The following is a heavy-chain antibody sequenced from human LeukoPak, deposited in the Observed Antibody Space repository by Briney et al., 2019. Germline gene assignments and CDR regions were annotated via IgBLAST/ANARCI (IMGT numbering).Heavy chain of an antibody. D-gene: IGHD3-22*01. CDR3: ARSYDSSGYYHSDY. CDR1: GFTFNDYS. Sequence: PGGSLRLSCAASGFTFNDYSMSWIRQAPGKGLEWLSYINKSGAIMYYADSVKGRFTVSRDNAKNSLFLQMNSLRVEDTAVYYCARSYDSSGYYHSDYWGQGTLVTVSS. J-gene: IGHJ4*02. V-gene: IGHV3-11*01. CDR2: INKSGAIM.